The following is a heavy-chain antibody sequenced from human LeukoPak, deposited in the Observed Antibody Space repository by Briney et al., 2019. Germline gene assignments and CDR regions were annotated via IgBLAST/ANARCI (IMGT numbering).Heavy chain of an antibody. V-gene: IGHV1-69*05. CDR3: AAVTHPGWFDP. CDR1: GATFTSYA. D-gene: IGHD2-21*02. Sequence: SLKVSCKASGATFTSYAISWVGKPPGQGLEWMGRIIPIFGTANYAQKFQGRVTITTDESTSTAYMELSSLRSEDTAVYYCAAVTHPGWFDPWGQGTLVTVSS. CDR2: IIPIFGTA. J-gene: IGHJ5*02.